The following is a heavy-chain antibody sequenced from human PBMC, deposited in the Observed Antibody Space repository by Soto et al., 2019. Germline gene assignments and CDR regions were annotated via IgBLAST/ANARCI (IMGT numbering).Heavy chain of an antibody. D-gene: IGHD5-12*01. CDR2: ISYDGSDK. J-gene: IGHJ4*02. Sequence: GGSLRLCCAACGFTFSDYGMHWVRQAPGTGLEWVAVISYDGSDKYYADSVKGRFTITKDTSKDQVVLTMTNMDPLDTATYFCAHSQRGPRDFWGQGILVTVSS. V-gene: IGHV3-30*03. CDR1: GFTFSDYG. CDR3: AHSQRGPRDF.